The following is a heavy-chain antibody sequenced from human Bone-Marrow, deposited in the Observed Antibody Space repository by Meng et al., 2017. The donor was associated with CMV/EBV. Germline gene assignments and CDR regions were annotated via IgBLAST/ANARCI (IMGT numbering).Heavy chain of an antibody. V-gene: IGHV1-69*05. CDR3: ARGGGLDCSSTSCYRRVNWFDP. J-gene: IGHJ5*02. Sequence: YAIRCVLPAPGQGLEWMAGIIPIFGTANYAQKFQGRVTITTDESTSTAYMELSSLRSEDTAVYYCARGGGLDCSSTSCYRRVNWFDPWGQGTLVTVSS. CDR2: IIPIFGTA. D-gene: IGHD2-2*02. CDR1: YA.